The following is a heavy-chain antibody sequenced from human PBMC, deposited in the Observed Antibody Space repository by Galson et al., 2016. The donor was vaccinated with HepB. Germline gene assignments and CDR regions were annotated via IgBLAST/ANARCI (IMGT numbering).Heavy chain of an antibody. D-gene: IGHD3-16*01. CDR3: ARARGGNGFDI. V-gene: IGHV4-31*03. Sequence: TLSLTCTVSGGSISSDGYYWSWIRQHPGKGLEWIGYIFYSGSTYYNPSLKSRVSISVDTSKNQFSLKMTSVTAADTAVYYCARARGGNGFDIWGQGTMVTVSS. CDR2: IFYSGST. J-gene: IGHJ3*02. CDR1: GGSISSDGYY.